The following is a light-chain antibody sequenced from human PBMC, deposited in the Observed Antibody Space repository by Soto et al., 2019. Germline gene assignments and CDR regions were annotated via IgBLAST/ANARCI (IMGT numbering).Light chain of an antibody. CDR2: DVS. J-gene: IGKJ1*01. Sequence: DIVLTQSPGTLSLSPGERATLSCRSSQRVSSNYLAWYQQKPDQAPRLVIYDVSGRATGIPDRFSGSGSGTDFTLTISRLEPEDCAVYYCQQYGRSPTFGQGTKVEIK. CDR3: QQYGRSPT. CDR1: QRVSSNY. V-gene: IGKV3-20*01.